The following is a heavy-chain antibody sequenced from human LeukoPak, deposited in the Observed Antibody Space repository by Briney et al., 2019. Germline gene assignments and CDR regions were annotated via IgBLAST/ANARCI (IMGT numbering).Heavy chain of an antibody. CDR1: GFTFSSYW. Sequence: GGSLKLSCAASGFTFSSYWMNWVRQAPGKGLEWVANINQEGSKKYYVDSVKGRFTISRDNARNSLYLQMNSLRAEDTAVYYCARAMDVWGQGTTVTVSS. CDR2: INQEGSKK. J-gene: IGHJ6*02. V-gene: IGHV3-7*03. CDR3: ARAMDV.